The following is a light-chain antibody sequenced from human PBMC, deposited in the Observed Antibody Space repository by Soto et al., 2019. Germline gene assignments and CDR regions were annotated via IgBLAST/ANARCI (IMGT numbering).Light chain of an antibody. CDR1: SSDVGGYNY. V-gene: IGLV2-8*01. CDR3: SSYAGSNTPYV. Sequence: HSVLTQPPPASGSPGQSVTISCTGTSSDVGGYNYVSWYQHHPGNAPKLMIYEVNKRTSGVPDRFSGSKSGNTASLTVSGLQAEDEADYYCSSYAGSNTPYVFGTGTKVTVL. CDR2: EVN. J-gene: IGLJ1*01.